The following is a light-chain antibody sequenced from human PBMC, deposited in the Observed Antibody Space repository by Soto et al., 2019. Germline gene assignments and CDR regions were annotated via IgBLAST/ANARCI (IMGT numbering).Light chain of an antibody. CDR1: QSVSSNY. V-gene: IGKV3-20*01. CDR3: QQYGSSPPT. CDR2: GAS. Sequence: EIELTQSPGTLSLSPGERATLSCRASQSVSSNYLAWYQRKPGQAPRLLIYGASNRATGIPNRFSGSGSGTDFTLTITRLEPEDFVVYYCQQYGSSPPTFGQGTKVEI. J-gene: IGKJ1*01.